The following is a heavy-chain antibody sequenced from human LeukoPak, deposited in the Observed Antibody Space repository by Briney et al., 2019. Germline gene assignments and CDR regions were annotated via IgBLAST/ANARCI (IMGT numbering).Heavy chain of an antibody. V-gene: IGHV3-15*01. D-gene: IGHD6-19*01. CDR3: TTGPEWVGLDY. Sequence: GGSLRLSCAASGFTFSNAWMSWVRQAPGKGLEWVGRIKSKTDGGTIDYAAPVKGRFTISRDDSKNTLYLQMNSLKTEDTAVYYCTTGPEWVGLDYWGQGTLVTVSS. CDR2: IKSKTDGGTI. J-gene: IGHJ4*02. CDR1: GFTFSNAW.